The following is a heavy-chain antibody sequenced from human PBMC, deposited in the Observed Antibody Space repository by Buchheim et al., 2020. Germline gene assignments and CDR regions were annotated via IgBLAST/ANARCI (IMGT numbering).Heavy chain of an antibody. CDR3: ARGQDDYVWGSYRSEYFQH. CDR1: GGSISSSSYY. Sequence: QLQLQESGPGLMKPSETLSLTCTVSGGSISSSSYYWGWIRQPPGKGLEWIGSIYYSGSTYYNPSLKSRVTISVDTSKNQFSLKLSSVTAADTAVYYCARGQDDYVWGSYRSEYFQHWGQGTL. CDR2: IYYSGST. J-gene: IGHJ1*01. D-gene: IGHD3-16*02. V-gene: IGHV4-39*07.